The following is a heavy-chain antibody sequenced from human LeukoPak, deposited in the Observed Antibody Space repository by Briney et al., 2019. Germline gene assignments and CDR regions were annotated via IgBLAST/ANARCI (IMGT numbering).Heavy chain of an antibody. J-gene: IGHJ4*02. CDR1: GFNFNYYG. D-gene: IGHD6-19*01. CDR3: ARDRGGWYSDS. V-gene: IGHV3-21*04. CDR2: ISGSGGST. Sequence: NPGGSLRLSCAASGFNFNYYGMHWVRQAPGKGLEWVSTISGSGGSTYYADSVKGRFTISRGNAKNSLYLQMNSLRAEDTAIYYCARDRGGWYSDSWGQGTLVTVSS.